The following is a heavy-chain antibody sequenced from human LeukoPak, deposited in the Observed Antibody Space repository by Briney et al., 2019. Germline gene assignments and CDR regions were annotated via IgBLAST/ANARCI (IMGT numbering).Heavy chain of an antibody. CDR1: GYTFTGYY. Sequence: ASVKVSCTASGYTFTGYYMHWVRQAPGQGLEWMGWINPNSGGTKYAQMFQGRVTMTSDTSISTAYMELSRLRSDDTAVYYCARDVVGARSIDYWGQGTLVTVSS. D-gene: IGHD1-26*01. V-gene: IGHV1-2*02. J-gene: IGHJ4*02. CDR2: INPNSGGT. CDR3: ARDVVGARSIDY.